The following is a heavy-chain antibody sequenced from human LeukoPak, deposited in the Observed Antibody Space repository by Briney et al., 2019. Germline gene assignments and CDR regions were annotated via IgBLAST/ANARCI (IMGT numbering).Heavy chain of an antibody. CDR3: ARVLGIFGVVIDV. CDR1: GFTFSSYA. Sequence: PGGSLRLSCAASGFTFSSYAMHWVRQAPGKGLEWVAVISYDGSNKYYADSVKGRFTISRDNSKNTLYLQMNSLRAEDTAVYYCARVLGIFGVVIDVWGKGTTVTVSS. D-gene: IGHD3-3*01. V-gene: IGHV3-30*07. J-gene: IGHJ6*04. CDR2: ISYDGSNK.